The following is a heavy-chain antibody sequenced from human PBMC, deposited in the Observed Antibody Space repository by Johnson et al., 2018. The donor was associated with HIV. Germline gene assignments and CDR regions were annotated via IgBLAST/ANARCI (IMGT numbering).Heavy chain of an antibody. CDR2: LFSGGST. Sequence: VQLVESGGGLVKPGGSLRLSCAASGFSVSSYYMSWVRQAPGKGLAWVSVLFSGGSTYYADSVKGRFTISRDNSKNTLYLQMNSLRAEDTAVYYCAREGDAFDIWGQGTMVTVSS. V-gene: IGHV3-66*01. CDR3: AREGDAFDI. J-gene: IGHJ3*02. CDR1: GFSVSSYY.